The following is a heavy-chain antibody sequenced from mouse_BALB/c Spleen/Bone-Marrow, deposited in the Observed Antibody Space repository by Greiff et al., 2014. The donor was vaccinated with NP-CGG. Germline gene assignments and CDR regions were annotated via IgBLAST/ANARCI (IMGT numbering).Heavy chain of an antibody. CDR1: GFTFSSFG. V-gene: IGHV5-17*02. Sequence: VQLKESGGGLVQPGGSRKLSCAASGFTFSSFGMHWVRQAPEKGLEWVAYISSGSSTIYYGDTVKGRFTISRDNPKNTLFLQMTSLRSEDTAMYYCARAGMDYWGQGTSVTVSS. CDR3: ARAGMDY. J-gene: IGHJ4*01. D-gene: IGHD3-3*01. CDR2: ISSGSSTI.